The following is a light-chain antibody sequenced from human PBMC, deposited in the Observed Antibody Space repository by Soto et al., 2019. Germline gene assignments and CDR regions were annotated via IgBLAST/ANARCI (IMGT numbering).Light chain of an antibody. V-gene: IGLV2-14*01. J-gene: IGLJ1*01. Sequence: QSVLTQPASVSGSPGQSITISCTGTSSDVGGYNYVSWYQQHPGKAPKLMIYEVSNRPSWVSNRFSGSKPGNTASLTISGLQAEDEADYYCSSYTSSSTYVFGTGTRSPS. CDR2: EVS. CDR3: SSYTSSSTYV. CDR1: SSDVGGYNY.